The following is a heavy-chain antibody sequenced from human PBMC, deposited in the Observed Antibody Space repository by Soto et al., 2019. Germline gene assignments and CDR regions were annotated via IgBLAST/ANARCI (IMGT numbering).Heavy chain of an antibody. Sequence: QITLKESGPTLVKPTQTLTLTCTFSGFSLSTSGVGVGWIRQPPGKALEWLALIYWDDDKRYSPSLKSRLTIXKXXSKNQVVLTMTNTDPVDTATYYCAHAIAVAGYFDYWGQGTLVTVSS. D-gene: IGHD6-19*01. V-gene: IGHV2-5*02. J-gene: IGHJ4*02. CDR3: AHAIAVAGYFDY. CDR1: GFSLSTSGVG. CDR2: IYWDDDK.